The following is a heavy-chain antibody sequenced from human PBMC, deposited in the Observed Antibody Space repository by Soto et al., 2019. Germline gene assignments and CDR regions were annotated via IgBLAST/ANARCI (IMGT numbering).Heavy chain of an antibody. V-gene: IGHV1-69*12. D-gene: IGHD4-4*01. J-gene: IGHJ4*02. Sequence: QVQLVQSGAEVKKPGSSVKVSCKASAGTFSSYAISWVRQAPGQGLEWMGGIIPIFGTANYAQKFQARVTITADEATSNAYMELSSLRSEDTAVYYCARLHYNSPSPCDYWGQGTLVTVSS. CDR2: IIPIFGTA. CDR1: AGTFSSYA. CDR3: ARLHYNSPSPCDY.